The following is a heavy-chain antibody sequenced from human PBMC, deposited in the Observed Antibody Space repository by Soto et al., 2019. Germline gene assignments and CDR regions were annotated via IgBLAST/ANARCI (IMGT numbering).Heavy chain of an antibody. CDR3: ARAGPYCSGGSCYYEWFDP. V-gene: IGHV1-2*02. CDR2: INPNSGGT. J-gene: IGHJ5*02. Sequence: VASVKVSCKASGYTFTGYYMHWVRQAPGPGLEWMGWINPNSGGTNYAQKFQGRVTMTRDTSISTAYMELSRLRSDDKAVYYCARAGPYCSGGSCYYEWFDPWGQGTLFPVSS. CDR1: GYTFTGYY. D-gene: IGHD2-15*01.